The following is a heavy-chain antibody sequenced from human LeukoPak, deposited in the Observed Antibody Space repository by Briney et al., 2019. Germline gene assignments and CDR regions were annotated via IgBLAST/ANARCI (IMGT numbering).Heavy chain of an antibody. V-gene: IGHV4-59*08. D-gene: IGHD5-12*01. J-gene: IGHJ4*02. Sequence: PSETLSLTCTVSGGSISSYYWSWIRQPPGKGLEWIGYIYYSGSTNYNPSLKSRVTISVDTSKNQFSLKLSSVTAADTAVYYCARLLEDGYNYSFDYWGQGTLVTVSS. CDR2: IYYSGST. CDR3: ARLLEDGYNYSFDY. CDR1: GGSISSYY.